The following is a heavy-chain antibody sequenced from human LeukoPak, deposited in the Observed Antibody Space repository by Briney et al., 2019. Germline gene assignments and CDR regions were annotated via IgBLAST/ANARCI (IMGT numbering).Heavy chain of an antibody. CDR3: ARETIIAAAGTETFDY. J-gene: IGHJ4*02. CDR2: INPNSGGT. V-gene: IGHV1-2*02. D-gene: IGHD6-13*01. Sequence: GASVTVSCKASGYTFTGYYMHWVRQAPGQGLEWMGWINPNSGGTNYAQKFQGRVTMTRDTSISTAYMELSRLRSDDTAVYYCARETIIAAAGTETFDYWGQGTLVTVSS. CDR1: GYTFTGYY.